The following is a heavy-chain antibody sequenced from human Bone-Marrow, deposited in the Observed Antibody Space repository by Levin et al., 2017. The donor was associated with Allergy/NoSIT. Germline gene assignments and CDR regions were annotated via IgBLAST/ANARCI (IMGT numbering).Heavy chain of an antibody. CDR1: GFTFSSYS. V-gene: IGHV3-21*01. D-gene: IGHD6-13*01. Sequence: GESLKISRAASGFTFSSYSMNWVRQAPGKGLEWVSSISSSSSYIYYADSVKGRFTISRDNAKNSLYLQMNSLRAEDTAVYYCARELRGVIAAAGYFDYWGQGTLVTVSS. J-gene: IGHJ4*02. CDR3: ARELRGVIAAAGYFDY. CDR2: ISSSSSYI.